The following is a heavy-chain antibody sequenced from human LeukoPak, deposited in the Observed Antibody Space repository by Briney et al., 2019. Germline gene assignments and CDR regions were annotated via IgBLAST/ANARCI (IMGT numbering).Heavy chain of an antibody. D-gene: IGHD1-26*01. V-gene: IGHV4-4*07. CDR1: GGSISSYH. CDR2: IYTSGST. Sequence: SETLSLTCTVSGGSISSYHWSWIRQPAGKGLEWIGRIYTSGSTNYNPSLKSRVTISVDTSKNQFSLKLSSVTAADTAVYYCATTTSYSGSLDYWGQGTLVTVSS. CDR3: ATTTSYSGSLDY. J-gene: IGHJ4*02.